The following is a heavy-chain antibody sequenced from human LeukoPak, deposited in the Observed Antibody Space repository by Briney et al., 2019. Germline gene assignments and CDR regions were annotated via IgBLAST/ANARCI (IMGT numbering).Heavy chain of an antibody. CDR1: GFTFSDNW. J-gene: IGHJ4*02. CDR3: TRYFRADSGNYYRSFDY. D-gene: IGHD1-26*01. V-gene: IGHV3-7*05. CDR2: IKEDGSEK. Sequence: GGSLRLSCAVSGFTFSDNWMSWVRQAPGKGLEWVANIKEDGSEKNYVDSVKGRFTISRDNAKNSLYLQMNSLRAEDTAVYYCTRYFRADSGNYYRSFDYWGQGTLVTVSS.